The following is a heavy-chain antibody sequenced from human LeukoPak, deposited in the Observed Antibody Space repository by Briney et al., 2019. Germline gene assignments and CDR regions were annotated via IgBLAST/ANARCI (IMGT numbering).Heavy chain of an antibody. CDR3: ANAFSGSYLDY. Sequence: GRSLRLCCAASGFTFDDYAMHWVRQAPGKGLEWVSGISWNSGSIGYADSVKGRFTISRDNAKNSLYLQMNSLRAEDTALYYCANAFSGSYLDYWGQGTLVTVSS. CDR1: GFTFDDYA. J-gene: IGHJ4*02. D-gene: IGHD1-26*01. V-gene: IGHV3-9*01. CDR2: ISWNSGSI.